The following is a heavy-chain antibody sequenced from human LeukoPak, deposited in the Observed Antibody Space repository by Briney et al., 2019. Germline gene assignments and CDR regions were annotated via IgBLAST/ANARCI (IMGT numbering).Heavy chain of an antibody. CDR2: ISGSGGST. J-gene: IGHJ4*02. CDR1: GFTFSSYA. D-gene: IGHD3-22*01. V-gene: IGHV3-23*01. CDR3: AKALAYYYDSRESYYFDY. Sequence: GGSLRLSCAASGFTFSSYAMSWVRQAPGKGLEWVSAISGSGGSTYYADFVKGRFTISRDNSKNTLYLQMNSLRGEDTAVYYCAKALAYYYDSRESYYFDYWGQGTLVTVSS.